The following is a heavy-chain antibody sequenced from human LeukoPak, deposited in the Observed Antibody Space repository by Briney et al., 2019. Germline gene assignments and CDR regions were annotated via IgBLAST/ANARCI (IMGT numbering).Heavy chain of an antibody. D-gene: IGHD6-13*01. V-gene: IGHV1-8*01. CDR3: ARGNRGIAAAGIGY. CDR2: MNANSGNI. J-gene: IGHJ4*02. CDR1: GYTFTSYD. Sequence: ASVKVSCKASGYTFTSYDINWVRQATGQGLEWMGWMNANSGNIGYAQKFQGRVTMTRNTSISTAYMELSSLRSEDTAVYYCARGNRGIAAAGIGYWGQGTLVTVSS.